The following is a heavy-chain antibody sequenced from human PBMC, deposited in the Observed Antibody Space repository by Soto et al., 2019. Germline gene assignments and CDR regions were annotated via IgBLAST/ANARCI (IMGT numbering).Heavy chain of an antibody. J-gene: IGHJ4*02. D-gene: IGHD2-15*01. CDR3: GKILVGATGHTDADS. CDR2: IDNNGVT. Sequence: SETLSLTCIVSGGSVYSNGHYWGWIRQPPGKGLEWIGSIDNNGVTNYTSSLKSRVTILRDTSKNQFSLRLTSVTAADTAVYYCGKILVGATGHTDADSWGPGTLVTVSS. V-gene: IGHV4-39*01. CDR1: GGSVYSNGHY.